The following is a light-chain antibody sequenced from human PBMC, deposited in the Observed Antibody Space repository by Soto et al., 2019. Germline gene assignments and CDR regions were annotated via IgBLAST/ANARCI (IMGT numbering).Light chain of an antibody. CDR1: QSLSREF. J-gene: IGKJ2*01. V-gene: IGKV3-20*01. CDR3: EDYGGSPAYT. CDR2: QTS. Sequence: EIILTQSPGTLSLSPGERATLSCRGSQSLSREFLAWYQQKPGQAPRLLKYQTSSSASGVPDRFSGSGSGTDFTLTIGGLEPEDSAVYDCEDYGGSPAYTFGQGTKLEI.